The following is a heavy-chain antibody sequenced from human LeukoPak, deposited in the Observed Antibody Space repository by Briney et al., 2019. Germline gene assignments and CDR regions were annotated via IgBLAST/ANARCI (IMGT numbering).Heavy chain of an antibody. CDR3: ARSSTYDSSGYSLDY. CDR1: GGSFSGYY. CDR2: INHSGST. Sequence: PSETLSLTCAVYGGSFSGYYWSWIRQPPGKGLEWIGEINHSGSTNYNPSLKSRVTISVDTSKNQFSLKLSSVTAADTAVYYCARSSTYDSSGYSLDYWGQGTLVTVSS. V-gene: IGHV4-34*01. J-gene: IGHJ4*02. D-gene: IGHD3-22*01.